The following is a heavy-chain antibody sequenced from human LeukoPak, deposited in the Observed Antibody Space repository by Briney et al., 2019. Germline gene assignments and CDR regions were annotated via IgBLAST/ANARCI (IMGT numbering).Heavy chain of an antibody. CDR2: IIPIFGTA. CDR3: ARDSLGSKWELPLDAFDI. J-gene: IGHJ3*02. D-gene: IGHD1-26*01. V-gene: IGHV1-69*13. Sequence: GASVKVSCKASGGTFSSYAISWVRQAPGQGLEWMGGIIPIFGTANYAQKFQGRVTITADESTSTAYMELSSLRSEDTAVYYCARDSLGSKWELPLDAFDIWGQGTMVTVSS. CDR1: GGTFSSYA.